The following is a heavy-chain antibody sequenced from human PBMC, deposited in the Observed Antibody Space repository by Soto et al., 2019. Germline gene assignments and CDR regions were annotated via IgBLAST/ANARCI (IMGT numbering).Heavy chain of an antibody. D-gene: IGHD2-15*01. J-gene: IGHJ1*01. V-gene: IGHV3-33*01. CDR2: IWYDGSNK. CDR1: GFTFSSYG. CDR3: ARDYCGGSCYPTQH. Sequence: PGGSLRLSCAASGFTFSSYGMHWFRQAPGKGLEWVAVIWYDGSNKYYADSVKGRFTISRDNSKNTLYLQMNSLRAEDTAVYYCARDYCGGSCYPTQHWGQGTLVTVSS.